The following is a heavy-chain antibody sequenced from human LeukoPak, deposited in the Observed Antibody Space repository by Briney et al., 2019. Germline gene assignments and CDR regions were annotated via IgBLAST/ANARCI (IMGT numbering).Heavy chain of an antibody. CDR1: GFTVSTNY. Sequence: GGSLRLSCAASGFTVSTNYMSWVRQAPGKGLEWVSIIYSGGSTSYADSVKGRFTISRDNFKNTLYLQMNSLRAEDTAVYYCARRFLTGLGGNWFDPWGQGTLVTVSS. CDR3: ARRFLTGLGGNWFDP. CDR2: IYSGGST. J-gene: IGHJ5*02. V-gene: IGHV3-53*01. D-gene: IGHD3-16*01.